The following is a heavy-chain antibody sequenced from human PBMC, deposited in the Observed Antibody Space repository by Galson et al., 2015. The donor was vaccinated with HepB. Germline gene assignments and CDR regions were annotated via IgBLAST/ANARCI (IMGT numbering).Heavy chain of an antibody. D-gene: IGHD1-26*01. V-gene: IGHV1-3*01. CDR1: GYTFTRYG. Sequence: SVKVSCKASGYTFTRYGMHWVRQAPGQRLEWMGWINAGSGDTKYSQEFQGRVTITRDTSASTVYMELSSLRSEDTAMYHCVKNRVPVGIGLDYGMDVWGQGTTVTVSS. CDR2: INAGSGDT. J-gene: IGHJ6*02. CDR3: VKNRVPVGIGLDYGMDV.